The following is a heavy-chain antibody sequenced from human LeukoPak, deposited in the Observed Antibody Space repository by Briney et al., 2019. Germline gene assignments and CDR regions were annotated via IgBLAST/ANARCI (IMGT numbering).Heavy chain of an antibody. J-gene: IGHJ5*02. V-gene: IGHV1-2*02. CDR3: ARVRASRYDILTAYYDFDP. CDR1: GYTFTGYY. Sequence: ASVKVSCKASGYTFTGYYMHWVRQAPGQGLEWMGWINPNNGGTNYAQKFQGRVTMTRDTSISTAYMELSRLRSDDTAVYYCARVRASRYDILTAYYDFDPWGQGTLVTVSS. CDR2: INPNNGGT. D-gene: IGHD3-9*01.